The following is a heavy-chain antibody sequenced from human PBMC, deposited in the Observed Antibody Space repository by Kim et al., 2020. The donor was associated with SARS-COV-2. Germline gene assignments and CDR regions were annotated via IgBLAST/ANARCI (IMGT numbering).Heavy chain of an antibody. CDR3: ARDQQPYGDYGDRDYGMDV. V-gene: IGHV3-11*01. CDR2: ISSSGSTI. Sequence: GGSLRLSCAASGFTFSDYYMSWIRQAPGKGLEWVSYISSSGSTIYYADSVKGRFTISRDNAKNSLYLQMNSLRAEDTAVYYCARDQQPYGDYGDRDYGMDVWGQGTTVTVSS. CDR1: GFTFSDYY. D-gene: IGHD4-17*01. J-gene: IGHJ6*02.